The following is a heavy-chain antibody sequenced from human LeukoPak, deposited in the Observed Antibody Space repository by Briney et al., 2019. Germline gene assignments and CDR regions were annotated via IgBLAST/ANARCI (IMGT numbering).Heavy chain of an antibody. V-gene: IGHV3-21*04. CDR2: ISSSSSYI. CDR3: AKAHRVYSSGWYPVDY. Sequence: GGSLRLSCAASGFTFSSYSMNWVRQAPGKGLEWVSSISSSSSYIYYADSVKGRFTISRDNAKNSLYLQMNSLRAEDTALYYCAKAHRVYSSGWYPVDYWGQGTLVTVSS. CDR1: GFTFSSYS. D-gene: IGHD6-19*01. J-gene: IGHJ4*02.